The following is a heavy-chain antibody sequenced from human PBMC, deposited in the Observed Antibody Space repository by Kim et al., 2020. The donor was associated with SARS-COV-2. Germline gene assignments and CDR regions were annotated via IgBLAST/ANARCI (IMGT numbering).Heavy chain of an antibody. CDR2: ITTGNGNT. CDR3: ARDSGSYLYPAFDY. D-gene: IGHD1-26*01. Sequence: ASVKVSCKASGYTFSTFAIHWVRQAPGQGLEWMGWITTGNGNTKYSQKVQDRITISRDTSASTAYMVLSSLRSEDTAMYFCARDSGSYLYPAFDYWGLGT. V-gene: IGHV1-3*04. J-gene: IGHJ4*02. CDR1: GYTFSTFA.